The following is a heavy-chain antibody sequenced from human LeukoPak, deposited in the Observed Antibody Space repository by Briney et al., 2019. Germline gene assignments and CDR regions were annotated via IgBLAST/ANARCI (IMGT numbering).Heavy chain of an antibody. V-gene: IGHV4-61*08. J-gene: IGHJ4*02. CDR1: GGSISSGGYY. D-gene: IGHD3-22*01. Sequence: SETLSLTCSVSGGSISSGGYYWTWIRQHPGKGLEWIGYIYYSGNNDYNPSLKSRVTISVDTSKNQFSLKLSSVTAADTAVYYCAGSYYYDSSLDYWGQGTLVTVSS. CDR2: IYYSGNN. CDR3: AGSYYYDSSLDY.